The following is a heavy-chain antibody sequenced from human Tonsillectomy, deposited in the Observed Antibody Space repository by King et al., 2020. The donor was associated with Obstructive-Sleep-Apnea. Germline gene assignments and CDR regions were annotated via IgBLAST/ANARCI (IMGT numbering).Heavy chain of an antibody. CDR2: SYSGGNT. CDR1: GFTVSSNY. D-gene: IGHD5-18*01. CDR3: ARGVYSYGYYIDY. Sequence: GGGWGRGGGSLRLAGAAAGFTVSSNYMSWVRQAPGKGLEWVSVSYSGGNTYYADSVKGRFSISRDNSKNTLYLQMNSLRAEDTAVYYCARGVYSYGYYIDYWGQGTLVTVSS. V-gene: IGHV3-66*01. J-gene: IGHJ4*02.